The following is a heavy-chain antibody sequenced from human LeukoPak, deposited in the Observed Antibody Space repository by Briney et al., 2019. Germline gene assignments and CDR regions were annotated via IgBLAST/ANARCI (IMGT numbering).Heavy chain of an antibody. J-gene: IGHJ3*02. CDR2: IKQDGSEK. CDR1: GFTFSSYW. Sequence: GGSLRLSCAASGFTFSSYWMSWVRQAPGKGLEWVANIKQDGSEKYYVDSVKGRFTISRDNAKNSLYLQMNSLRAEDTAVYYCARDIDILSLYDAFDIWGQGTMVTVSS. V-gene: IGHV3-7*01. D-gene: IGHD3-9*01. CDR3: ARDIDILSLYDAFDI.